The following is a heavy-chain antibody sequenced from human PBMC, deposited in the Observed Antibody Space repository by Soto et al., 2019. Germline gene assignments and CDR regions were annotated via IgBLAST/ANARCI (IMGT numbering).Heavy chain of an antibody. CDR1: GFAFSNYA. CDR2: LTGGGDNP. J-gene: IGHJ2*01. V-gene: IGHV3-23*01. D-gene: IGHD3-22*01. Sequence: EVQLLESGGGLVQPGGSLRLSCEASGFAFSNYAMSWVRQSPGKGLEWISSLTGGGDNPHYAESVKGRFTISRDNSKNTLFLQMNSLRAEDTAVYYCARDRYSYDSRAYQGVDWYFDLWGRGTLVTVSS. CDR3: ARDRYSYDSRAYQGVDWYFDL.